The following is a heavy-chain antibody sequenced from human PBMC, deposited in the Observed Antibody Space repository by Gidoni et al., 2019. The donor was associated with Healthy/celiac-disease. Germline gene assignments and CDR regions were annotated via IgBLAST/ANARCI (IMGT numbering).Heavy chain of an antibody. J-gene: IGHJ6*02. Sequence: QFQLVPSGAEVQQTGSSVKVSCKASDGTFRSYTISWVRPAPGKGLEWMGRLIPILGIANYTQKFQGRVTITADKSPSTAYMELSSLRSEDTAVYYCARSGIVVVPAAMGPHYYYYGMDVWGQGTTVTVSS. CDR3: ARSGIVVVPAAMGPHYYYYGMDV. CDR1: DGTFRSYT. V-gene: IGHV1-69*02. D-gene: IGHD2-2*01. CDR2: LIPILGIA.